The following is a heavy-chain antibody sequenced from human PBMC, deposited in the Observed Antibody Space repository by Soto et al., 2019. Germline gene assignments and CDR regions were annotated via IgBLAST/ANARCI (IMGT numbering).Heavy chain of an antibody. CDR2: ISVGGTT. J-gene: IGHJ4*02. D-gene: IGHD6-19*01. Sequence: EVQLLESGGGLVQPGGSLRLSCAASGFTFSHYAMSWVRQAPGKGLEWVSAISVGGTTYYADSVKGRFTISRDNSKNTLNLHMNNLRAEDTAVYYSAKDVRYSFSSGWYAVSHWGQGTLVTVPP. V-gene: IGHV3-23*01. CDR3: AKDVRYSFSSGWYAVSH. CDR1: GFTFSHYA.